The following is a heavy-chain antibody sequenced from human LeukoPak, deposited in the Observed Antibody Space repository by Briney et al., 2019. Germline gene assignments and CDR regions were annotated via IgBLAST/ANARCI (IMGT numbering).Heavy chain of an antibody. V-gene: IGHV1-8*01. CDR3: ARDLPGKYYYYYMDV. CDR2: VNPNSGNT. Sequence: ASVKVSCKASGYTFTSYDINWVRQATGQGREWMGWVNPNSGNTGYAQKFQGRVTMTRNTSISTAYMELSSLRSEDTAVYYCARDLPGKYYYYYMDVWGKGTTVTVSS. D-gene: IGHD4-23*01. J-gene: IGHJ6*03. CDR1: GYTFTSYD.